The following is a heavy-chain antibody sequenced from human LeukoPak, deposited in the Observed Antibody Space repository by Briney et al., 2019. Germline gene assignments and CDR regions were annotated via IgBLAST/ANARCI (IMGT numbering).Heavy chain of an antibody. J-gene: IGHJ4*02. Sequence: SETLSLTCSVSDYSISSAYYWGWIRQPPGRGLEWIGSIYHAGSTYYNPSLKSRVTISVDTSKNHFSLKLISVTAADTAVYYCAAGEYSGYSVDYWGQGTLVTVSS. V-gene: IGHV4-38-2*02. CDR2: IYHAGST. CDR3: AAGEYSGYSVDY. D-gene: IGHD5-12*01. CDR1: DYSISSAYY.